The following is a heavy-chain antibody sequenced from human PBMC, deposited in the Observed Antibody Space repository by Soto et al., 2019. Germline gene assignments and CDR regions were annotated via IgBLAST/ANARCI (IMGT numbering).Heavy chain of an antibody. D-gene: IGHD5-18*01. CDR1: GGSISGSSYY. V-gene: IGHV4-30-2*01. J-gene: IGHJ4*02. CDR2: IYHSGST. CDR3: ASYGYTHYFDY. Sequence: SETLSLTCTVSGGSISGSSYYWGWIRQPPGKGLEWIGYIYHSGSTYYNPSLKSRVTISVDRSKNQFSLKLSSVTAADTAVYYCASYGYTHYFDYWGQGTLVTVSS.